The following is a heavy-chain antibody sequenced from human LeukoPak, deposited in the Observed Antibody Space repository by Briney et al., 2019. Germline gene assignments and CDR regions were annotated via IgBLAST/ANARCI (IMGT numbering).Heavy chain of an antibody. D-gene: IGHD5-12*01. CDR3: AKAYSGYDRFDY. CDR2: ISASGGGT. J-gene: IGHJ4*02. V-gene: IGHV3-23*01. Sequence: GGSLRLSCAATGFTFSSHAMSWVRQAPGKGLEWVSAISASGGGTYYADSVKGRFSISRDNSKNTLCLQMNSLRAEDTAVYYCAKAYSGYDRFDYWGQGTLVTVSS. CDR1: GFTFSSHA.